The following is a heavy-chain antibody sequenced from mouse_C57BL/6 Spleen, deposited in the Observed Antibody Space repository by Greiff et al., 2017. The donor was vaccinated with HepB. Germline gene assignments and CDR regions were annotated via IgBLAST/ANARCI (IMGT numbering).Heavy chain of an antibody. J-gene: IGHJ2*01. V-gene: IGHV1-15*01. CDR3: TRAGSMRGYPLFDY. D-gene: IGHD2-2*01. CDR1: GYTFTDYE. Sequence: QVQLQQSGAELVRPGASVTLSCKASGYTFTDYEMHWVKQTPVHGLEWIGAIDPETGGTAYNQKFKGKAILTADKSSSTAYMELRSLTSEDSAVYYCTRAGSMRGYPLFDYWGQGTTLTVSS. CDR2: IDPETGGT.